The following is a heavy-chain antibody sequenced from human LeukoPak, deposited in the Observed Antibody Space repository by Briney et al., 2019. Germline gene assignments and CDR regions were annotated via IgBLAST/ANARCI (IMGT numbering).Heavy chain of an antibody. J-gene: IGHJ3*02. CDR2: IKFDGSEE. V-gene: IGHV3-7*01. CDR3: ARDPYNHNDNNNYGAFDI. CDR1: GFTFSNRW. Sequence: GGSLRLSCVASGFTFSNRWMSWVRQAPGKGLEWVANIKFDGSEEYYVESVKGRFTISRDNAKDSLYLQMDSLRAEATALYYCARDPYNHNDNNNYGAFDIWGQGTMVTVSS. D-gene: IGHD3-16*01.